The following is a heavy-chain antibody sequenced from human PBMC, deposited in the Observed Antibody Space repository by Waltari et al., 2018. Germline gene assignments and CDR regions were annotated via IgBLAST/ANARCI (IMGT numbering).Heavy chain of an antibody. CDR2: IYYSGST. V-gene: IGHV4-31*03. D-gene: IGHD2-15*01. CDR3: ARDEPLGSRRMDV. J-gene: IGHJ6*02. CDR1: GGSIRSAGYY. Sequence: QVQLQEPGPGLVKPSQTLSLTCPVSGGSIRSAGYYWSCIRQHPGKGLDWIGYIYYSGSTYYNPSLKSRVTISVDTSKNQFSLKLSSVTAADTAVYYCARDEPLGSRRMDVWGQGTTVTVSS.